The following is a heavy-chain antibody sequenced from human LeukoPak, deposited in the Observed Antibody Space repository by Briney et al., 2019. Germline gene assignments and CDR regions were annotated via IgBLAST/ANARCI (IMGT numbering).Heavy chain of an antibody. CDR2: ISSSGST. J-gene: IGHJ4*02. CDR1: GDSISSGDYY. D-gene: IGHD3-10*01. V-gene: IGHV4-61*02. Sequence: SETLSLTCTVSGDSISSGDYYWSWIRQPAGKGLEWIGRISSSGSTNYNPSLKSRVTISVDTSKNQFPLKLSSVTAADTAVYYCARGGYGSGTYYFDYWGQGTLVTVSS. CDR3: ARGGYGSGTYYFDY.